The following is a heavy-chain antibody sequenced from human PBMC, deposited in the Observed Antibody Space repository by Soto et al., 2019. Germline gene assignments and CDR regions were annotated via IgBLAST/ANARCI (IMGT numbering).Heavy chain of an antibody. V-gene: IGHV3-33*01. CDR2: IWYDGSNK. D-gene: IGHD2-15*01. Sequence: GGSLRLSCAASGFTFSTYGMHWVRQSPGKGLEWVGIIWYDGSNKYYADSVKGRFTISRDNSKNTLYLQIKSLRAEDTGVYYCARDDSTGDIVSEKLHQYSVLLVCDQGITVSVS. J-gene: IGHJ6*02. CDR1: GFTFSTYG. CDR3: ARDDSTGDIVSEKLHQYSVLLV.